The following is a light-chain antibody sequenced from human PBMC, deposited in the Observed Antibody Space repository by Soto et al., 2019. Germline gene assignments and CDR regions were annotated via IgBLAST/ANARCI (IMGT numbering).Light chain of an antibody. Sequence: EIVMTQSPATLSVSRGERATLSCRASQSVISYLAWYQQKPGQAPRLLIYGASSRATGIPDRFSGSGSVTDFTLTINSLQPDDFATYYCQQYNTYPWAFGQGTKVDI. CDR3: QQYNTYPWA. CDR1: QSVISY. V-gene: IGKV3D-15*01. CDR2: GAS. J-gene: IGKJ1*01.